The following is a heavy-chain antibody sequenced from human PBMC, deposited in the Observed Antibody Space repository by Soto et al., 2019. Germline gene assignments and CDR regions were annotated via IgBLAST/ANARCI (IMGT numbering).Heavy chain of an antibody. V-gene: IGHV3-30-3*01. Sequence: GSLRLSCAASGFTFSSYAMHWVRQAPGKGLEWVAVISYDGSNKYYADSVKGRFTISRDNSKNTLYLQMNSLRAEDTAVYYCARVPLRYFDWLLYPTDYYYYGMDVWGQGTTVTVSS. D-gene: IGHD3-9*01. CDR3: ARVPLRYFDWLLYPTDYYYYGMDV. CDR2: ISYDGSNK. J-gene: IGHJ6*02. CDR1: GFTFSSYA.